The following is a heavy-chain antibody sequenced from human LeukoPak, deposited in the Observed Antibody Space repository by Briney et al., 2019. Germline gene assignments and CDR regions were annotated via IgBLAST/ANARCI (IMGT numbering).Heavy chain of an antibody. CDR2: ISPQSGNK. CDR1: GFTFDTSS. V-gene: IGHV1-18*01. D-gene: IGHD1-1*01. CDR3: TRVRNSNNWWGAFDI. Sequence: ASVKVSCKAFGFTFDTSSITWVRQAPGQRLEWMGWISPQSGNKQYAQGVQGRVTMTTDTSRSTAYMELRSLRPDDTAVYYCTRVRNSNNWWGAFDIWGQGTMVTVSS. J-gene: IGHJ3*02.